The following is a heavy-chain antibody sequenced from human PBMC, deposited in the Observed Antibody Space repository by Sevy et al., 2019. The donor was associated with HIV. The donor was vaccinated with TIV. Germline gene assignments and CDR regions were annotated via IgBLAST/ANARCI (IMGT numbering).Heavy chain of an antibody. CDR3: ARELATVTTNWFDP. CDR1: GGSLSGYQ. V-gene: IGHV4-59*01. Sequence: SETLSLGCTVSGGSLSGYQWNWIRQPPGKGLEWIGYIYDSGRTNYNPSLKSRVTISVDTSKNQFSLNLNSVTAADTAVYYCARELATVTTNWFDPWGQGTLVTVSS. D-gene: IGHD4-17*01. CDR2: IYDSGRT. J-gene: IGHJ5*02.